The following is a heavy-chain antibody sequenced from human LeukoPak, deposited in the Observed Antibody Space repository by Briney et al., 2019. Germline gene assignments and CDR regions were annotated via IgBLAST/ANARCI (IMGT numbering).Heavy chain of an antibody. Sequence: PGGSLRLSCAASGFTFSSYGMHWVRQAPGKGLEWVAFIRYAVKGRFTISRDNSKNTLYLQMNSLRAEDTAVYYCAELGITMIGGVWGKGTTVTISS. CDR3: AELGITMIGGV. D-gene: IGHD3-10*02. CDR2: IRYA. J-gene: IGHJ6*04. CDR1: GFTFSSYG. V-gene: IGHV3-30*02.